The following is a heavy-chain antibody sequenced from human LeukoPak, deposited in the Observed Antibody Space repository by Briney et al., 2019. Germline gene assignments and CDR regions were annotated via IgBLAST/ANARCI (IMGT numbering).Heavy chain of an antibody. Sequence: PSETLSLTCTVSGGSISSGSYYWSWIRQPAGKGLEWIGRIYTSGSTNYNPSLKSRVTISIDTSKSQFSLKMTSVTAADTAVYYCATGYTNPVFDYWGQGTLVTVSS. CDR3: ATGYTNPVFDY. J-gene: IGHJ4*02. D-gene: IGHD4-11*01. CDR1: GGSISSGSYY. V-gene: IGHV4-61*02. CDR2: IYTSGST.